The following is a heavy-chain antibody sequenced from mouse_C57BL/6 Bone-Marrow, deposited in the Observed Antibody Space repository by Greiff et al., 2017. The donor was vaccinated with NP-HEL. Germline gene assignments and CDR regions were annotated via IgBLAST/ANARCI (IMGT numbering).Heavy chain of an antibody. J-gene: IGHJ2*01. Sequence: VQLQQPGAELVKPGASVKMSCKASGYTFTSYWITWVKQRPGQGLEWIGDIYPGSGSTNYNEKFKSKATLTVDTSSSTAYMQLSSLTSEDAAVYYCARWNYYGSSYDFDYWGQGTTLTVSS. CDR3: ARWNYYGSSYDFDY. V-gene: IGHV1-55*01. D-gene: IGHD1-1*01. CDR2: IYPGSGST. CDR1: GYTFTSYW.